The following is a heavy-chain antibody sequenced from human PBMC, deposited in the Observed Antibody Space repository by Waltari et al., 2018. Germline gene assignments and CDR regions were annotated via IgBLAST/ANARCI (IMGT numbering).Heavy chain of an antibody. V-gene: IGHV3-21*01. CDR1: GFTFSSYT. CDR2: ISSGSSYI. CDR3: AREWGVMVGTAGFYFDY. Sequence: EVQLVGSGGGLVKPGGSLRLSCAASGFTFSSYTMNWVRQAPGKGLEWVSSISSGSSYINYADTGKGRFTISRDNAKNSLYLQMNSLRVEDTAVYYCAREWGVMVGTAGFYFDYWGQGALVTVSS. D-gene: IGHD2-15*01. J-gene: IGHJ4*02.